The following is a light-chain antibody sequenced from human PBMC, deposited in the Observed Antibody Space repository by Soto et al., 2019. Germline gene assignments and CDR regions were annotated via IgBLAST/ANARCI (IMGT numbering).Light chain of an antibody. CDR2: DPS. CDR1: QTVGSD. V-gene: IGKV3-11*01. J-gene: IGKJ2*01. CDR3: LQRATWPPYT. Sequence: VLTQSPAALSLSPGERATLSCRASQTVGSDLAWYQQKPGQAPRLLIYDPSDRATGVPARFSGRGSGKEFTLTIDSLEPEDVAVYYCLQRATWPPYTFGQGTKVEIK.